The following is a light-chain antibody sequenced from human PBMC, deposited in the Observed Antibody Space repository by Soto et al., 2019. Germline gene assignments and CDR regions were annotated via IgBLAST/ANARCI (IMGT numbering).Light chain of an antibody. Sequence: SYELTQPLSVSVALGQTARITCGGNNIGGKNVHWYQQKPGQAPVLVIFRDSNRPSGIPERFSGSNSGNTATLTISRAQAGDESDYYCQVWDSSTAWGFGGGTQLTVL. CDR1: NIGGKN. CDR2: RDS. J-gene: IGLJ2*01. CDR3: QVWDSSTAWG. V-gene: IGLV3-9*01.